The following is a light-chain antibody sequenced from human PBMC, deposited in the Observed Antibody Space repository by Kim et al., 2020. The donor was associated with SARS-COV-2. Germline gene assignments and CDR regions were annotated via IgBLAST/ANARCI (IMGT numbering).Light chain of an antibody. J-gene: IGLJ2*01. CDR2: DTT. CDR3: LFSYSGARV. V-gene: IGLV7-46*01. CDR1: TGAVTSGHY. Sequence: QAVVTQEPSLTVSPGGTVTLTCVSSTGAVTSGHYPYWFQQKPGQAPRTLIYDTTNEHSWTPARFSGSLLGDKAALTLSGAQPEDEADYYCLFSYSGARVFGGGTQLTVL.